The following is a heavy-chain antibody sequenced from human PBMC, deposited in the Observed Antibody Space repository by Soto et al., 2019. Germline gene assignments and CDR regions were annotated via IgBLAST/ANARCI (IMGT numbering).Heavy chain of an antibody. J-gene: IGHJ6*02. V-gene: IGHV1-18*04. Sequence: ASVKVSCKASGYTFTRYGISWVRQAPGQGLEWMGWISAKKGNTKYAQKFQGRVTMTTDTSTSTAYMELRSLRSDDTAVYYCAREILSPDFYFHGMDVWGQGTTVTVSS. D-gene: IGHD2-15*01. CDR1: GYTFTRYG. CDR3: AREILSPDFYFHGMDV. CDR2: ISAKKGNT.